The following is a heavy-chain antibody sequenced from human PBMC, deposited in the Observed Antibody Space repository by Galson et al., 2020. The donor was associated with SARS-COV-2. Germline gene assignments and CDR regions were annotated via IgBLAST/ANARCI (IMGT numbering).Heavy chain of an antibody. CDR3: AKDFVVPAAMPPYYYYGMDV. V-gene: IGHV3-23*01. J-gene: IGHJ6*02. CDR1: GFTFSSYA. Sequence: GGSLRLSCAASGFTFSSYAMSWVRQAPGKGLEWVSAISGSGGSTYYADSVKGRFTISRDNSKNTLYLQMNSLRAEDTAVYYCAKDFVVPAAMPPYYYYGMDVWGQGTTVTVSS. CDR2: ISGSGGST. D-gene: IGHD2-2*01.